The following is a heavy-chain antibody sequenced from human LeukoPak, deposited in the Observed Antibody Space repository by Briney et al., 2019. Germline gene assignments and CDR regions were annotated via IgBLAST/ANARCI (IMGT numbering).Heavy chain of an antibody. CDR3: ARRVGYCNSNGCPPFDY. V-gene: IGHV3-30*03. J-gene: IGHJ4*02. CDR2: ISYDGSNK. Sequence: GGSLRLSCAASGFTFSSYGMHWVRQAPGKGLEWVAVISYDGSNKYYADSVKGRFTISRDNSKNTLYLQMNSLRAEDTAVYYCARRVGYCNSNGCPPFDYWGQGTLVTVSS. D-gene: IGHD2/OR15-2a*01. CDR1: GFTFSSYG.